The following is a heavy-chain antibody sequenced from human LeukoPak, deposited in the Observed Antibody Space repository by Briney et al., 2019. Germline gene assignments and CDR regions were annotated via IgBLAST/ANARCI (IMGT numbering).Heavy chain of an antibody. J-gene: IGHJ4*02. CDR1: GFTFTNYA. CDR3: AKDPNRGGYYYFDH. V-gene: IGHV3-23*01. D-gene: IGHD3-3*01. CDR2: ISNGGGST. Sequence: GGSLRLSCAASGFTFTNYAMGWVRQAPGKGPGWVSSISNGGGSTYYADSVKGRFTISRDNSKNTLYLQMNSLRAEDTAVYYCAKDPNRGGYYYFDHWGQGTLVTVSS.